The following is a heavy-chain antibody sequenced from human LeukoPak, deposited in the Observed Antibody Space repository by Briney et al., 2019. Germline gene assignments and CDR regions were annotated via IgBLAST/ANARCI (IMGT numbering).Heavy chain of an antibody. J-gene: IGHJ4*02. Sequence: ETLSLTCAVSGGSISSSNWWSWVRQAPGKGLEWVSAISGSGGSTYYADSVKGRFTISRDNSKNTLYLQMNSLRAEDTAVYYCAKDFSAAAGSFDYWGQGTLVTVSS. CDR2: ISGSGGST. CDR1: GGSISSSN. D-gene: IGHD6-13*01. V-gene: IGHV3-23*01. CDR3: AKDFSAAAGSFDY.